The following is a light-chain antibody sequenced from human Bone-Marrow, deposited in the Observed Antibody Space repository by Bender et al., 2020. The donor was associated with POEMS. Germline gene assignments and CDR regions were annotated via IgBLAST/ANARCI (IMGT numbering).Light chain of an antibody. CDR2: QDS. Sequence: SYDLTQPPSVSVSPGQTASITCSGNNLGDKYVSWYQQKPGQSPVLVIYQDSKRPSGIPERFSGSNSGNTATLTISGTQAMDEADYYCQAWDSNIFVVFGGGTKLTVL. J-gene: IGLJ2*01. CDR3: QAWDSNIFVV. V-gene: IGLV3-1*01. CDR1: NLGDKY.